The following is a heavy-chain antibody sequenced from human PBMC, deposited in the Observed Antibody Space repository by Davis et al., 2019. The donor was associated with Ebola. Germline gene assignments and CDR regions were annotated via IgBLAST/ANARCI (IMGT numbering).Heavy chain of an antibody. Sequence: SRAASGFTFSSYAMNRVRQAPGKGLEWVSYISSSGSTIYDADSVKGRFTISRDNAKNTLYLQMNILRAEDTAVYYCAQLHLWGSWFDPWGQGTLVTVSS. CDR2: ISSSGSTI. D-gene: IGHD3-16*01. J-gene: IGHJ5*02. CDR1: GFTFSSYA. CDR3: AQLHLWGSWFDP. V-gene: IGHV3-48*04.